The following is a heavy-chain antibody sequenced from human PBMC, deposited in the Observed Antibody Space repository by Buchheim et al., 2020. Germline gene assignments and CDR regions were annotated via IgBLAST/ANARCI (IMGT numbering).Heavy chain of an antibody. D-gene: IGHD2-2*01. V-gene: IGHV3-33*01. CDR3: ARRKVVPAALYYYYYGMDV. CDR1: GFTFSSYG. Sequence: QVQLVESGGGVVQPGRSLRLSCAASGFTFSSYGMHWVRQAPGKGLEWVAVIWYDGSNKYYADSVKGRFTISRDNSKNTLYLQMNSLRAEDTAVYYCARRKVVPAALYYYYYGMDVWGQGTT. CDR2: IWYDGSNK. J-gene: IGHJ6*02.